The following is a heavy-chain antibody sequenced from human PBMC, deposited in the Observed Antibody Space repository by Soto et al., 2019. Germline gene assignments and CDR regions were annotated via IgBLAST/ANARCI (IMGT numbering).Heavy chain of an antibody. V-gene: IGHV4-4*07. CDR3: AREKVYDSSGYYYYNVMDV. Sequence: SETLSLTCTVSGGSISSYYWSWIRQPVGQGLEWIGRIYISGSTNYNTSLKSRVTMSVDTSKNQFSLKLRSVTAADTAVYYCAREKVYDSSGYYYYNVMDVWGQGXTVTVSS. J-gene: IGHJ6*02. CDR2: IYISGST. D-gene: IGHD3-22*01. CDR1: GGSISSYY.